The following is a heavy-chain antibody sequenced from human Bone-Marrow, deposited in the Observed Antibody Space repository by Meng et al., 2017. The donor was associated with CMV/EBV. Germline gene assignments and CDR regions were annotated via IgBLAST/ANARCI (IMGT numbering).Heavy chain of an antibody. CDR2: ISAYNGNT. Sequence: VPLVQDGAEWKKPGASVKVSCKASGYTFTSYGISWVRQAPGQGLEWMGWISAYNGNTTYAQKLQGRVTMTTDTSTSTAYMELRSLRSDDTAVYYCARAVGSGSYGWLDPWGQGTLVTVSS. D-gene: IGHD3-10*01. J-gene: IGHJ5*02. CDR3: ARAVGSGSYGWLDP. CDR1: GYTFTSYG. V-gene: IGHV1-18*01.